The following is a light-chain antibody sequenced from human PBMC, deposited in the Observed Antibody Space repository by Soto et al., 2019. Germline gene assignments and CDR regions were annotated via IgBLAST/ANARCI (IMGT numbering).Light chain of an antibody. CDR1: SSNIGAGYD. V-gene: IGLV1-40*01. CDR3: QSYDSSLGGSGV. Sequence: QSVLTQPPSVSGAPGQRLTISCTGSSSNIGAGYDVHWYQQLPGTAPKLLIFGNSNRPSGVPDRFSGSKSDTSASLAITGLQAEDEADYYCQSYDSSLGGSGVFGTGTKVTV. CDR2: GNS. J-gene: IGLJ1*01.